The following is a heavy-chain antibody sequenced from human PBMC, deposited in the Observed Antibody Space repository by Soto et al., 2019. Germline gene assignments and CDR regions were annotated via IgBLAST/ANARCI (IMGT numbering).Heavy chain of an antibody. V-gene: IGHV4-31*01. CDR1: GGSIRSPNFS. J-gene: IGHJ4*01. D-gene: IGHD3-10*01. CDR3: TGGAGVWFGALSQ. Sequence: SETLSLTCTVIGGSIRSPNFSWTWIRQHPGKGPEWIANIYYNRTTTYSPSLETPLTISLDPSKNQFSLTLKSVTAADTAAYNCTGGAGVWFGALSQWGPGTLVTVSS. CDR2: IYYNRTT.